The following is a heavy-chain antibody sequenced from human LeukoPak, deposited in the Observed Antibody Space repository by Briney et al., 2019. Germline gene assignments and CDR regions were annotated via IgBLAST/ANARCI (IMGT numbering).Heavy chain of an antibody. V-gene: IGHV4-61*02. Sequence: SQTLSLTCTVSGGSISSGSYYWSWIRQPAGKGLEWIGRIYTSGSTNYNPSLKSRVTISVDTSKNQFSLKLSSVTAADTAVYYCARIVDTAMVYWFDPWGQGTLVTASS. CDR2: IYTSGST. D-gene: IGHD5-18*01. J-gene: IGHJ5*02. CDR1: GGSISSGSYY. CDR3: ARIVDTAMVYWFDP.